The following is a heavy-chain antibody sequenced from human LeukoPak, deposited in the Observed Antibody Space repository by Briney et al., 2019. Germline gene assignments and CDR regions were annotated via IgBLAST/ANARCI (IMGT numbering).Heavy chain of an antibody. D-gene: IGHD2-2*01. CDR2: MNPNSGNT. CDR1: GYTFTSYD. V-gene: IGHV1-8*01. Sequence: GASVKVSCKASGYTFTSYDINWVRQATGQGLEWMGWMNPNSGNTGYAQKFQGRVTMTRNTSISTAYMELSSLRSEDTAVYYCARARKYCSSTSCYHSWFDPWGQGTLVTVSS. CDR3: ARARKYCSSTSCYHSWFDP. J-gene: IGHJ5*02.